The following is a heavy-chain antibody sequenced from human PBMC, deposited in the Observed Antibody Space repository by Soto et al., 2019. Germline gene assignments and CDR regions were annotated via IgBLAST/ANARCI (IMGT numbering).Heavy chain of an antibody. CDR3: ARDTVATISYPRFDP. Sequence: PSETLSLTCTVSGGSISSGDYYWSWIRQPPGKGLEWIGYIYYSGITYYNPSLKSRVTISVDTSKNQFSLKLSSVTAADTAVYYCARDTVATISYPRFDPWGQGTLVTVSS. CDR1: GGSISSGDYY. CDR2: IYYSGIT. J-gene: IGHJ5*02. D-gene: IGHD5-12*01. V-gene: IGHV4-30-4*01.